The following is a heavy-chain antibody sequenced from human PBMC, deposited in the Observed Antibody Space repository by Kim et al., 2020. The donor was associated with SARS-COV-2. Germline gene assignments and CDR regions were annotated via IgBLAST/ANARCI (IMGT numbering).Heavy chain of an antibody. Sequence: GGSLRLSCAASGFTFDDYAMHWVRQAPGKGLEGGSGISWNSGRIGDADSVKGRFTISRDNAKNSLYLQMNSLRAEDTALYYCAKAGDYGANYYYYGMDVWGHGTTVTVSS. CDR3: AKAGDYGANYYYYGMDV. D-gene: IGHD4-17*01. V-gene: IGHV3-9*01. CDR1: GFTFDDYA. CDR2: ISWNSGRI. J-gene: IGHJ6*02.